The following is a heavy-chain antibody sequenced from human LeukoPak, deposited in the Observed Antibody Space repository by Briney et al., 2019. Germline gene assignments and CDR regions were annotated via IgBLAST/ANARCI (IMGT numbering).Heavy chain of an antibody. CDR2: INSDGSTT. D-gene: IGHD5-18*01. J-gene: IGHJ4*02. Sequence: PGGSLRLSCAASGLTFSSYWMHWVRQAPGEGLVWVSRINSDGSTTSYADSVKGRFTISRDNAKKTLYLQMNSLRAEDTAIYYCARGYSSGYRIDYWGQGTLVTVSS. V-gene: IGHV3-74*01. CDR3: ARGYSSGYRIDY. CDR1: GLTFSSYW.